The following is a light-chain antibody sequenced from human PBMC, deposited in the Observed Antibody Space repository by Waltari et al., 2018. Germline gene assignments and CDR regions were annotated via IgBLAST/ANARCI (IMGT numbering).Light chain of an antibody. J-gene: IGKJ4*01. CDR1: QSILYSSNNTNY. Sequence: DIVMTQSPDSLAVSLGESATIDCKSSQSILYSSNNTNYLAWYQRKPGQPPKLLIYWASTRESGVPDRFSGSGSGTDFTLTISSLQAEDVAVYYCQQYYSTPPSFGGGTKVEIK. CDR3: QQYYSTPPS. CDR2: WAS. V-gene: IGKV4-1*01.